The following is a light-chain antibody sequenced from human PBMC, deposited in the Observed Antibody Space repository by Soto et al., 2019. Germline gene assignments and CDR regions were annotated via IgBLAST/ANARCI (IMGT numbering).Light chain of an antibody. J-gene: IGKJ3*01. CDR2: GAS. CDR3: QHYGSSSFT. CDR1: QSVSSSY. V-gene: IGKV3-20*01. Sequence: ESVLTQSPGALSLSPGERATLSCRASQSVSSSYLAWYEQKPGQAPRLLLYGASSRATGIPDRCSRSGSGTDFTLSISTLDPEDFAVYYCQHYGSSSFTFGPGTKVDIK.